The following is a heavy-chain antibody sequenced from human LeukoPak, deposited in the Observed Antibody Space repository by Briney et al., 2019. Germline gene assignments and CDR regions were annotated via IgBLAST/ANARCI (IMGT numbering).Heavy chain of an antibody. V-gene: IGHV4-39*07. CDR1: GGSISSSSYY. J-gene: IGHJ5*02. Sequence: PSGTLSLTCTVSGGSISSSSYYWGWIRQPPGKGLEWIGSIYYSGSTYYNPSLKSRVTISVDTSKNQFSLKLSSVTAADTAVYYCARNLRYCSSTSCWVPFDPWGQGTLVTVSS. CDR3: ARNLRYCSSTSCWVPFDP. CDR2: IYYSGST. D-gene: IGHD2-2*01.